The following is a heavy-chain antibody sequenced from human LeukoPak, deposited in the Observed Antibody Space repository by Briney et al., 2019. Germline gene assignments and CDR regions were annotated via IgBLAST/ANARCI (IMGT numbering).Heavy chain of an antibody. CDR1: GFTFSSYA. J-gene: IGHJ4*02. Sequence: PGGSLRPSCAASGFTFSSYAMSWVRQAPGKGLEWVSAISGSGGSTYYADSVKGRFTISRDNSKNTLYLQMNSLRAEDTAVYYCAKDALLDGDYPLNYFDYWGQGTLVTVSS. CDR3: AKDALLDGDYPLNYFDY. V-gene: IGHV3-23*01. D-gene: IGHD4-17*01. CDR2: ISGSGGST.